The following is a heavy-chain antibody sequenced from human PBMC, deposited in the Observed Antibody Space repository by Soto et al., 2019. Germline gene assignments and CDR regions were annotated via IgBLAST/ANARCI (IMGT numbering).Heavy chain of an antibody. CDR1: GGTFSSYA. V-gene: IGHV1-69*01. CDR2: IIPIFGTA. D-gene: IGHD4-17*01. Sequence: QVQLVQSGAEVKKPGSSVKVSCKASGGTFSSYAISWVRQDPGQGLEWMGGIIPIFGTANYAQKFQGRVTITGDESTGTGYMGLSSLRSEDTAVYYCARVNDYGDRGMSAWGQGTLVTVSS. J-gene: IGHJ5*02. CDR3: ARVNDYGDRGMSA.